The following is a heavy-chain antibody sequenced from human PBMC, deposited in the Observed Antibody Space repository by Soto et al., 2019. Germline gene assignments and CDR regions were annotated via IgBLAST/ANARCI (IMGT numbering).Heavy chain of an antibody. CDR1: GGSISSYY. CDR2: IYYSGST. J-gene: IGHJ3*02. D-gene: IGHD3-16*02. Sequence: QVQLQESGPGLVKPSETISLTCTDYGGSISSYYWSWIRQPPGKGLEWIGYIYYSGSTNYNPSLKSRVTISVDTSKNQFSRKLSSVTAADTAVYYCARLYGLDAFDIWGQGTMVTVSS. CDR3: ARLYGLDAFDI. V-gene: IGHV4-59*08.